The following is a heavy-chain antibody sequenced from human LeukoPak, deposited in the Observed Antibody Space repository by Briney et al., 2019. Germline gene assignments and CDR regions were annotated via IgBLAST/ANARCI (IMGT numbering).Heavy chain of an antibody. CDR3: ARGRDGYKGYYFDY. Sequence: GGSLRLSCAASGFTFSSYSMNWVRQAPGKGLEWVSSISSSSSYIYYADSVKGRFTISRDNAKNSLYLQMNSLRAEDTAVYYCARGRDGYKGYYFDYWGQGTLVTVSS. D-gene: IGHD5-24*01. CDR1: GFTFSSYS. CDR2: ISSSSSYI. V-gene: IGHV3-21*01. J-gene: IGHJ4*02.